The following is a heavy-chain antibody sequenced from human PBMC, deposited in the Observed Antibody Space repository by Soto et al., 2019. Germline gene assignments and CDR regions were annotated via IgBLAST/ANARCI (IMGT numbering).Heavy chain of an antibody. CDR3: ARTLEYSSSPLYYYGMDV. D-gene: IGHD6-6*01. CDR2: ISSNGGST. V-gene: IGHV3-64*02. CDR1: GFTFSSYA. Sequence: GGSLRLSXAASGFTFSSYAMHWVRQAPGKGLEYVSAISSNGGSTYYADSVKGRFTISRDNSKNTLYLQMGSLRAEDMAVYYCARTLEYSSSPLYYYGMDVWGQGTTVTVSS. J-gene: IGHJ6*02.